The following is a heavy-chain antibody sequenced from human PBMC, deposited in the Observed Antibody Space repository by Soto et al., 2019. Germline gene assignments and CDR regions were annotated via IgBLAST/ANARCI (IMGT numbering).Heavy chain of an antibody. Sequence: QVQLQQWGAGLLKPSETLSLTCAVYGGSFSGYYWSWIRQPPGKGLEWIGEINHSGSTNYNPSLKSRGTISVDTSKNQFSLKLSSVTAADTAVYYCARGLWFDYWGQGTLVTVSS. D-gene: IGHD3-16*01. CDR1: GGSFSGYY. CDR3: ARGLWFDY. J-gene: IGHJ4*02. V-gene: IGHV4-34*01. CDR2: INHSGST.